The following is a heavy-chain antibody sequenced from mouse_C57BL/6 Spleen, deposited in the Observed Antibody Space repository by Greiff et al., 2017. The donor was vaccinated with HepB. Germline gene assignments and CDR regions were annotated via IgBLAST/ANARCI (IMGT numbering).Heavy chain of an antibody. D-gene: IGHD1-3*01. V-gene: IGHV1-50*01. J-gene: IGHJ2*01. CDR2: IDPSDSYT. CDR1: GYTFTSYW. CDR3: ARKLEGY. Sequence: QVQLQHPGAELVKPGASVKLSCKASGYTFTSYWMQWVKQRPGQGLEWIGEIDPSDSYTNYNQKFKGKATLTVDTSSSTAYMQLSSLTSEDSAVYYCARKLEGYWGQGTTLTVSS.